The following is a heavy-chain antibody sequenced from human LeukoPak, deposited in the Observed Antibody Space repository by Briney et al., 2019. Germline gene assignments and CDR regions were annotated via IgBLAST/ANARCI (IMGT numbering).Heavy chain of an antibody. D-gene: IGHD2-2*01. CDR3: ARDGYCSSTSCYYFDY. Sequence: GGSLRLSCAASGFTFSDHSMNWVRQAPGKGLEWVSYITSSSKTIYYADSVKGRFTISRDNAKNTLYLQMNSLRAEDTAVYYCARDGYCSSTSCYYFDYWGQGTLVTVSS. CDR2: ITSSSKTI. CDR1: GFTFSDHS. V-gene: IGHV3-48*04. J-gene: IGHJ4*02.